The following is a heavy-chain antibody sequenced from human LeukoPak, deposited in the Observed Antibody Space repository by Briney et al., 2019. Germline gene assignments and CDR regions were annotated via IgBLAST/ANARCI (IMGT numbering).Heavy chain of an antibody. V-gene: IGHV4-34*01. D-gene: IGHD3-10*01. CDR1: GGSFSGYY. CDR3: ARNRYYYGSGNYGVPNWFGP. J-gene: IGHJ5*02. CDR2: INHSGST. Sequence: SETLSLTCAVYGGSFSGYYWSWIRQPPGKGLEWIGEINHSGSTNYSPSLKSRVSISVDTSKNQFSLKLSSVTAADTAMYYCARNRYYYGSGNYGVPNWFGPWGQGTLVTVSS.